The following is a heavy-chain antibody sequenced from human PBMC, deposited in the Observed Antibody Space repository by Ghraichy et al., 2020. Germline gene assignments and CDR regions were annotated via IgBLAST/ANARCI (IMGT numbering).Heavy chain of an antibody. CDR1: GDSIRSPYW. V-gene: IGHV4-4*02. D-gene: IGHD3-16*01. Sequence: SETLSLTCAVSGDSIRSPYWWTWVRQPPGKGLEWIGEIYHIGKTKYNPSLKSRVTISLDTSNNHFSLKMNSVTAADTAVYYCARAAWGLLGQYIEYWSQGTLVTVSS. J-gene: IGHJ4*02. CDR2: IYHIGKT. CDR3: ARAAWGLLGQYIEY.